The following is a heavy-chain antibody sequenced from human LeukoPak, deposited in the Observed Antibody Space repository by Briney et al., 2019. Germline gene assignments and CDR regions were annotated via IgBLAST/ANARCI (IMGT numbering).Heavy chain of an antibody. Sequence: PGGSLRLSCAASGFTLDDYGMRWVRQAPGKVLEWVSAINWNGGSTGYADSVNGRFTISRDNAKNSLYLQMNSLRAEDTALYYCATLLYPAYYYGMDVWGQGTTVTVSS. D-gene: IGHD2-8*01. V-gene: IGHV3-20*04. CDR1: GFTLDDYG. CDR2: INWNGGST. CDR3: ATLLYPAYYYGMDV. J-gene: IGHJ6*02.